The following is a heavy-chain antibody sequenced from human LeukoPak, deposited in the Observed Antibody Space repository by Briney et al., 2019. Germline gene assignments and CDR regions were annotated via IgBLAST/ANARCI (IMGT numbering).Heavy chain of an antibody. Sequence: ASVKVSCKASGYTFGSYGITWVRQAPGQGLEWMGWINPNSGGTNYAQKFQGRVTMTRDTSISTAYMELSRLRSDDTAVYYCARVHYYDSGAFDIWGQGTMVTVSS. CDR1: GYTFGSYG. J-gene: IGHJ3*02. CDR3: ARVHYYDSGAFDI. V-gene: IGHV1-2*02. CDR2: INPNSGGT. D-gene: IGHD3-22*01.